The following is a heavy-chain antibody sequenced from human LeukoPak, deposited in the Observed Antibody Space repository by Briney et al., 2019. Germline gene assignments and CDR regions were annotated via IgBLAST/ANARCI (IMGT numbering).Heavy chain of an antibody. Sequence: GGSLRLSCAASGFTFSSYAMHWIRQAPGKGLEWVAVLSYDGTSKYYADSVKGRFTISRDNSKNTLYLQMNSLRAEDTAVYYCAAGEFFDYWGQGTLVTVSS. D-gene: IGHD3-10*01. J-gene: IGHJ4*02. CDR3: AAGEFFDY. V-gene: IGHV3-30-3*01. CDR2: LSYDGTSK. CDR1: GFTFSSYA.